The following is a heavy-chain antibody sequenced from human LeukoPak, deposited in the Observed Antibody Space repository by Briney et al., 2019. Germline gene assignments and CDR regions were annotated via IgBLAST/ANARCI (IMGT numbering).Heavy chain of an antibody. CDR2: INHSGST. D-gene: IGHD3-9*01. CDR3: ARKLNGDILTGYYIRWFDP. J-gene: IGHJ5*02. CDR1: GGSFSGYS. Sequence: SETLSLTCAVYGGSFSGYSWSWIRQPPGKGLEWIGEINHSGSTNYNPSLKSRVTISVDTSKTQFSLKLSSVTAADTAVYYCARKLNGDILTGYYIRWFDPWGQGTLVTVSS. V-gene: IGHV4-34*01.